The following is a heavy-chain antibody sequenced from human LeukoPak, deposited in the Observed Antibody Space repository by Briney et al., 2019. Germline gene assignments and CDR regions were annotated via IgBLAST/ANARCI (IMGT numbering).Heavy chain of an antibody. V-gene: IGHV1-24*01. J-gene: IGHJ5*02. D-gene: IGHD2-15*01. CDR3: ATEISRSRGYCSGGSCYSRAWFDP. Sequence: ASVKVSCKASGYTFTSYYMHWVRQAPGKGLEWMGGFDPEDGETIYAQKFQGRVTMTEDTSTDTAYMELSSLRSEDTAVYYCATEISRSRGYCSGGSCYSRAWFDPWGQGTLVTVSS. CDR1: GYTFTSYY. CDR2: FDPEDGET.